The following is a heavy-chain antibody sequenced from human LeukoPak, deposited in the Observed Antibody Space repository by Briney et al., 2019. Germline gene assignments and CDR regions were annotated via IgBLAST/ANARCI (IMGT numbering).Heavy chain of an antibody. V-gene: IGHV3-53*01. CDR1: GFTVSSYY. Sequence: GGSLRLSCAASGFTVSSYYMSWVRQAPGKGLEWVPVIYSGGSTYYADSVKGRVTISRDKSKNTLYIQKNSPRAEDTALYYCARERDAFDIWGQGKMVTASS. J-gene: IGHJ3*02. CDR2: IYSGGST. CDR3: ARERDAFDI.